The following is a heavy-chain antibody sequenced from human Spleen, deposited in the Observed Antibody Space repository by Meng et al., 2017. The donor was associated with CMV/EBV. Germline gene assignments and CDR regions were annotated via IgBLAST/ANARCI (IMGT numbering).Heavy chain of an antibody. Sequence: GGSLRLSCAASGFMFSQYGIHWVRQVPGKGLEWVAFIRYDGGNKDYADSVKGRFTISRDNAKNSLYLQLKSLRAEDTALYYCARYGDYVSLDYWGQGTLVTVSS. J-gene: IGHJ4*02. V-gene: IGHV3-30*02. CDR2: IRYDGGNK. D-gene: IGHD4-17*01. CDR1: GFMFSQYG. CDR3: ARYGDYVSLDY.